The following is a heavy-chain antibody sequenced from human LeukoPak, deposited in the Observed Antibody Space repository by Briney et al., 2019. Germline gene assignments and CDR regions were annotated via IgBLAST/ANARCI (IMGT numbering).Heavy chain of an antibody. CDR2: MNPNSGHT. CDR1: GYTFTSYD. J-gene: IGHJ4*02. CDR3: ARTKYNWNYVIDY. Sequence: ASVKVSCKASGYTFTSYDINWVRQATGQGLEWMGWMNPNSGHTGYAQKFQGRVTMTRNTSIGTAYMELSSLRSEDTAVCYCARTKYNWNYVIDYWGQGTLVTVSS. V-gene: IGHV1-8*01. D-gene: IGHD1-7*01.